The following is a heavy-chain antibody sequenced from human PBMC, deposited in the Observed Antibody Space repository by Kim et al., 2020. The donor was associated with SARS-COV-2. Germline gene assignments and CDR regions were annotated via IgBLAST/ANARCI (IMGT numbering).Heavy chain of an antibody. CDR3: ITEGYDRPQN. V-gene: IGHV3-15*01. J-gene: IGHJ4*02. CDR2: TT. Sequence: TTDSAEPVKGRFTISRDDSKNTLYLQMNSLKTEDTAVYYCITEGYDRPQNWGQGTLVTVSS. D-gene: IGHD3-22*01.